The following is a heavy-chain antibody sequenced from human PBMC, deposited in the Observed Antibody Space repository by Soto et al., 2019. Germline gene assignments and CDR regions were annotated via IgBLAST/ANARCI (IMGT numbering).Heavy chain of an antibody. CDR1: GFTFSSYS. V-gene: IGHV3-21*01. Sequence: GSLRLSCAASGFTFSSYSMNWVRQAPGKGLEWVSSISSSSSYIYYADSVKGRFTISRDNAKNSLYLQMNSLRAEDTAVYYCARDRINWNDVHYWGQGALVTVSS. D-gene: IGHD1-20*01. CDR3: ARDRINWNDVHY. J-gene: IGHJ4*02. CDR2: ISSSSSYI.